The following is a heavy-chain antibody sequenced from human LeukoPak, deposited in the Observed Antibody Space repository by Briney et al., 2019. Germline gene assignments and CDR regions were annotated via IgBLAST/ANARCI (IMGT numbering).Heavy chain of an antibody. V-gene: IGHV3-11*01. CDR3: ARDLYDGSGYYSGYYYYYGMDV. CDR2: ISSSGSTI. Sequence: GGSLRLSCAASGFTFSDYYMSWIRQAPGKGLEWVSYISSSGSTIYYADSVKGRFTISRDNAKNSLYLQMNSLRAEDTAVYYCARDLYDGSGYYSGYYYYYGMDVWGQGTTVTVSS. J-gene: IGHJ6*02. CDR1: GFTFSDYY. D-gene: IGHD3-22*01.